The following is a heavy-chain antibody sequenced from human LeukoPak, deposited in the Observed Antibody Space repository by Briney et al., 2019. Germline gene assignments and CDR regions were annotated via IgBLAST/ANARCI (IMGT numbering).Heavy chain of an antibody. Sequence: GGSLRLSCAASGFTFSSYWMNWARQAPGKGLEWVASINHNGNVNYYVDSVKGRFTISRDSAKNSLYLQMSNLRAEDTAVHFCARGGGLDVWGQGATVIVSS. J-gene: IGHJ6*02. CDR2: INHNGNVN. CDR1: GFTFSSYW. V-gene: IGHV3-7*03. D-gene: IGHD3-16*01. CDR3: ARGGGLDV.